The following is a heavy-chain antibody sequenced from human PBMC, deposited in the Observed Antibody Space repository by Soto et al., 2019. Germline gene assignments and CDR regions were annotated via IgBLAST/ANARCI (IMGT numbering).Heavy chain of an antibody. Sequence: SETVSLTCGVSGGTIRSPDWWTWVRQPPGKGLEWIGEIFQSGSTNYTPSLESRVTISVDKSKNQFSLTLTSVTAADTAVYFCARGRGRYSSGWSWFDPWGQGILVTVSS. CDR3: ARGRGRYSSGWSWFDP. CDR1: GGTIRSPDW. CDR2: IFQSGST. V-gene: IGHV4-4*02. D-gene: IGHD6-19*01. J-gene: IGHJ5*02.